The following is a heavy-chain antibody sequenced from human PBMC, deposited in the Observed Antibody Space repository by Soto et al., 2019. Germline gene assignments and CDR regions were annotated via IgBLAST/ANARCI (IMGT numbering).Heavy chain of an antibody. D-gene: IGHD6-25*01. J-gene: IGHJ6*02. V-gene: IGHV1-18*04. CDR2: ISAYNGNT. Sequence: QVQLVQSGAEVKKPGASVKVSCKASGYTFTSYGISWVRQAPGQGLEWMGWISAYNGNTNYAQKLQGRVTMTTDSSTSTAYMELRSLRSDDTAVYYCAIGRLPYYYYYGMDVWGQGTTVTVSS. CDR1: GYTFTSYG. CDR3: AIGRLPYYYYYGMDV.